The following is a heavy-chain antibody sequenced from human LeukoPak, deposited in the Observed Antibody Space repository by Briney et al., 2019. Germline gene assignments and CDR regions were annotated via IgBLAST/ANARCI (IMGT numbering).Heavy chain of an antibody. CDR3: ASQFSGESAFDI. Sequence: PSETLSLTCTVSGGSVTTGGYFWTWIRQHPRKGLEWIGYTYYGGDAYYNPSLRSRVSISVDTSQNQFSLQLTSVTAADTAVYLCASQFSGESAFDIWGQGTLVTVSS. V-gene: IGHV4-31*03. J-gene: IGHJ3*02. CDR2: TYYGGDA. CDR1: GGSVTTGGYF. D-gene: IGHD2-15*01.